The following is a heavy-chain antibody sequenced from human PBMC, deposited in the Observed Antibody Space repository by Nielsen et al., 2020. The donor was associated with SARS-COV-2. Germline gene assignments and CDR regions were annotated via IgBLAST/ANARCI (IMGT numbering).Heavy chain of an antibody. CDR3: ARDFPIWTTYHNYGMDV. J-gene: IGHJ6*02. D-gene: IGHD3/OR15-3a*01. CDR1: GFSFNTYW. V-gene: IGHV3-7*05. CDR2: IKQDGSEK. Sequence: GESLKISCEVSGFSFNTYWLSWVRQAPGKGLEWVAYIKQDGSEKYYVDSVKGRFTISRDDAKNLLYLQMSSLRVEDTAVYYCARDFPIWTTYHNYGMDVWGQGTTVIVSS.